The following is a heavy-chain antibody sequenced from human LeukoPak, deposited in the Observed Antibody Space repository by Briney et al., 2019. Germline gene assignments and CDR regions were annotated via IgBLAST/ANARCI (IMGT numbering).Heavy chain of an antibody. CDR3: GRYPLGSWIAFDI. Sequence: GESLKISCKGSGYSFTSYWIGWVRHMPGKGLEWMGIIYPGDSDTRYSPSFQGQVTISADKSISTSYLQWSSLKASDTVMYYCGRYPLGSWIAFDIWGLGTMVTVSS. J-gene: IGHJ3*02. D-gene: IGHD6-13*01. V-gene: IGHV5-51*01. CDR2: IYPGDSDT. CDR1: GYSFTSYW.